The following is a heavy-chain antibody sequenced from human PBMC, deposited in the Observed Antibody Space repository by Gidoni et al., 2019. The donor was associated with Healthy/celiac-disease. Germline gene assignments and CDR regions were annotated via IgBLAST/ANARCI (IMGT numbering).Heavy chain of an antibody. D-gene: IGHD5-18*01. J-gene: IGHJ4*02. CDR1: VGSFSGYY. V-gene: IGHV4-34*01. Sequence: QVQLQQWGAGLLKPSETLSLTCAVYVGSFSGYYWSWIRQPPGKGLEWIGENNHSGSTNYNPSLKSRVTISVDTSKNQFSLKLSSVTAADTAVYYCARGNVDTAMVLPLNLVGLRSLDYWGQGTLVTVSS. CDR2: NNHSGST. CDR3: ARGNVDTAMVLPLNLVGLRSLDY.